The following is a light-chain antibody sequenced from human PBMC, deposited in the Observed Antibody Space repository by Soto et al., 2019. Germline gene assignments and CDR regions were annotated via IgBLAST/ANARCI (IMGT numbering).Light chain of an antibody. CDR1: SSVVGSYNL. V-gene: IGLV2-23*02. CDR3: CSYGGHSTYV. J-gene: IGLJ1*01. Sequence: QSALTQPASVSGSPGQSITISCTGTSSVVGSYNLVSWYQQHPGKAPKLMIYEVTKRPSGVSNRFSGSKSGNAASLTISGLQAEDETDYYCCSYGGHSTYVFGTGTKVTVL. CDR2: EVT.